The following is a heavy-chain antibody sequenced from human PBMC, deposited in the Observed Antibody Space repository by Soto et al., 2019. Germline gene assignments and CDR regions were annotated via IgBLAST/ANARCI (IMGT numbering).Heavy chain of an antibody. Sequence: QVQLQESGPGLVKPSETLSLTCTVSGGSISSYFWSWIRQPPGKGLEWIGYIYYSGSTNYNPSLTSRVTRSVDTSTNQLSLKLSSVTAADTAVYYCARVGYCGGDCSFPDYWGQGTLVTVSS. CDR3: ARVGYCGGDCSFPDY. J-gene: IGHJ4*02. CDR2: IYYSGST. V-gene: IGHV4-59*01. CDR1: GGSISSYF. D-gene: IGHD2-21*02.